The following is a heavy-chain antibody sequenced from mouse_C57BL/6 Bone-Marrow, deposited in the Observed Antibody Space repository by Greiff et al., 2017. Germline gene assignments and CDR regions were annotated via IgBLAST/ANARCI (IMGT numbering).Heavy chain of an antibody. D-gene: IGHD1-1*01. CDR1: GYTFTDYY. CDR2: INPNNGGT. CDR3: ARMPSSSLDY. J-gene: IGHJ2*01. Sequence: EVQLQQSGPELVKPGASVKISCKASGYTFTDYYMNWVKQSHGKSLEWIGDINPNNGGTSYNQKFKGKATLTVDKSSSTAYMELRSLTSEDSAVYYCARMPSSSLDYWGQGTTLTVSS. V-gene: IGHV1-26*01.